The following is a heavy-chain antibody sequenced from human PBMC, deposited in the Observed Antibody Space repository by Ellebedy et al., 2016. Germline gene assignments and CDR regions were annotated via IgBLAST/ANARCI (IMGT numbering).Heavy chain of an antibody. D-gene: IGHD6-6*01. CDR1: GFTFSSYS. Sequence: GGSLRLSCAASGFTFSSYSMNWVRQAPGKGLEWVSYISSSSSTIYYADSVKGRFTISRDNAKNSLYLQMNSLRAEDTAVYYCAGSSSAYCYFDLWGRGTLVTVSS. CDR2: ISSSSSTI. V-gene: IGHV3-48*04. CDR3: AGSSSAYCYFDL. J-gene: IGHJ2*01.